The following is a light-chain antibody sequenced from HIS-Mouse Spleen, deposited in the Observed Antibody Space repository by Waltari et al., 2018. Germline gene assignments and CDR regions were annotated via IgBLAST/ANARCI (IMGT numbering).Light chain of an antibody. Sequence: QSALTQPASVSGSPGPSITISCTGTRSDVGSYNLVSGYQQHPGKAPKLMIYEGSKRPSGVSNRFSGSKSGNTASLTISGLQAEDEADYYCCSYAGSSTFVVVFGGGTKLTVL. CDR3: CSYAGSSTFVVV. V-gene: IGLV2-23*03. J-gene: IGLJ2*01. CDR1: RSDVGSYNL. CDR2: EGS.